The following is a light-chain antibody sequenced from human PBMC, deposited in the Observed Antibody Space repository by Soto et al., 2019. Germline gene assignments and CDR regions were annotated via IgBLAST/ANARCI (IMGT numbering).Light chain of an antibody. V-gene: IGLV2-8*01. CDR3: SSYAGTTKGV. CDR1: SSDVGRYNF. Sequence: QSVLTQPPSASGSPGQSVTISCTGTSSDVGRYNFVSWYQHHPGKAPQLMIYDVNKRPSGVPDRFSGSKSGNTASLTVSGLQAEDEADYYCSSYAGTTKGVFGGGTKLTVL. J-gene: IGLJ2*01. CDR2: DVN.